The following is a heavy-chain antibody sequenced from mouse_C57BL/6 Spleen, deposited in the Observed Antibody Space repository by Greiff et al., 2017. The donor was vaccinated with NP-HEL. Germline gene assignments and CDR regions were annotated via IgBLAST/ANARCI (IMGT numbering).Heavy chain of an antibody. D-gene: IGHD2-3*01. V-gene: IGHV1-26*01. CDR3: ARRIYDGYYDYAMDY. J-gene: IGHJ4*01. CDR2: INTNHGGT. CDR1: GYTFTDYY. Sequence: EVQLQQSGPELVKPGASVKISCKASGYTFTDYYMNWVKQSHGKSLEWIGDINTNHGGTSYNQKFKGKATLTVDKSSSTAYMELRSLTSEDSAVYYCARRIYDGYYDYAMDYWGQGTSVTVSS.